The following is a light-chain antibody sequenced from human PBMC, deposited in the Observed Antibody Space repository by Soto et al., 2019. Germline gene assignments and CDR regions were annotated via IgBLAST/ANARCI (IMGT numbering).Light chain of an antibody. Sequence: QSALTQPASVSGSPGQSITISCTGTSSDVGGYNYVSWYQQHPGTAPKLLISEVSDRPSGISNRFSGSKSGNTASLTISGLQAEDEADYYCSSFTSNRGRVFGGGTKLTVL. V-gene: IGLV2-14*01. CDR3: SSFTSNRGRV. CDR2: EVS. CDR1: SSDVGGYNY. J-gene: IGLJ3*02.